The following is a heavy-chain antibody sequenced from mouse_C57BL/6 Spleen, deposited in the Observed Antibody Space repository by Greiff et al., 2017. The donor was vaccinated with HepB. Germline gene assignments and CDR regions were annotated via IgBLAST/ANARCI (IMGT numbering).Heavy chain of an antibody. D-gene: IGHD1-1*01. Sequence: QVHVKQSGAELVKPGASVKMSCKASGYTFTSYWITWVKQRPGQGLEWIGDIYPGSGSTNYNEKFKSKATLTVDTSSSTAYMQLSSLTSEDSAVYYCARSGTTVDWYFDVWGTGTTVTVSS. V-gene: IGHV1-55*01. CDR1: GYTFTSYW. CDR2: IYPGSGST. CDR3: ARSGTTVDWYFDV. J-gene: IGHJ1*03.